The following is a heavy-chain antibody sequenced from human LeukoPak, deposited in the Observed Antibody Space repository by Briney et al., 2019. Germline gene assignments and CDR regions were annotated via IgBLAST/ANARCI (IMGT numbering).Heavy chain of an antibody. CDR1: GFTFSSYE. CDR3: ARVTGYYFDY. Sequence: GGSLRLSCAVSGFTFSSYEMKWVRQAPGKGLEWVSYISSSGSTKYYADSVKDRFTISRDNAKNSLSLQMNSLRGEDTAVYYCARVTGYYFDYWGQGTLVTVSS. V-gene: IGHV3-48*03. D-gene: IGHD4-11*01. J-gene: IGHJ4*02. CDR2: ISSSGSTK.